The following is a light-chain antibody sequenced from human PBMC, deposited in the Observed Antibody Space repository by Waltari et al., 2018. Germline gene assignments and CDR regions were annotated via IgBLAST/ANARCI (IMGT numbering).Light chain of an antibody. CDR1: QSISVY. Sequence: DIQMTQSPSTLSASVGDRVTISCRAGQSISVYLNWYQQKHGEAPKLLIHGATTLDNGVPTRFSGSGSGTDFTLTISTLQPEDFATYYCQQSFTTLWTFGQGTEVEIK. CDR2: GAT. CDR3: QQSFTTLWT. J-gene: IGKJ1*01. V-gene: IGKV1-39*01.